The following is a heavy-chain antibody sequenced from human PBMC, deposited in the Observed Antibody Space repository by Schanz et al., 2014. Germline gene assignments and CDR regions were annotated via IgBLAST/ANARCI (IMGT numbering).Heavy chain of an antibody. CDR3: ARDRGYDFSFDP. V-gene: IGHV4-4*07. Sequence: QVQLQESGPGLVKSSETLSLTCTVSGGSISSFYWGWIRQPAGKGLEGIGRIYTSGSTNYNPSLKSGLTRSQDTSRNHFSLKLGSVTAADTAVYYCARDRGYDFSFDPWGQGTLVTVSS. CDR2: IYTSGST. CDR1: GGSISSFY. D-gene: IGHD3-3*01. J-gene: IGHJ5*02.